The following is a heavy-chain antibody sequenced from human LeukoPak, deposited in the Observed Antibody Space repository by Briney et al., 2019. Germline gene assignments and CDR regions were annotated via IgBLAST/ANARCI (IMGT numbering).Heavy chain of an antibody. V-gene: IGHV4-30-4*01. CDR1: GGSISSGDYH. CDR2: IYYSGST. J-gene: IGHJ6*02. CDR3: ARESTYYYYGMDV. Sequence: PSETLSLTCTVSGGSISSGDYHWSWIRQPPGKGLEWIGYIYYSGSTYYNPSLKSRVTISVDTSKNQFSLKLSSVTAADTAVYYCARESTYYYYGMDVWGQGTTVTVSS.